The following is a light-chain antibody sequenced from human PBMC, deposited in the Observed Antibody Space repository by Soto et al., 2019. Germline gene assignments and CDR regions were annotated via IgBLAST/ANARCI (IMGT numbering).Light chain of an antibody. CDR2: NTN. Sequence: QTVVTQEPSFSVPPGGTVTLTCGLSSGSVSTSYYPSWYQQNTGQAPRTLIYNTNSRSSGVPDRFSGSISGNKAALTITGAQADDESDYYCVLYMGSDVLFGGGTKVTVL. CDR3: VLYMGSDVL. CDR1: SGSVSTSYY. J-gene: IGLJ2*01. V-gene: IGLV8-61*01.